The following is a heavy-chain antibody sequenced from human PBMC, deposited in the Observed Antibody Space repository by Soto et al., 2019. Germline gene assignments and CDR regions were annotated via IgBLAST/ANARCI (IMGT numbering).Heavy chain of an antibody. Sequence: GGSLRLSCAASGFTFSTYAMTWVRQAPGKGLEWVSGISGSGASTYYADSVKGRFTISRDNSKNTLYLQMSSLRAEDTAVYNCAKTTGTTRKNGFDIWGQGTMVTVS. CDR3: AKTTGTTRKNGFDI. V-gene: IGHV3-23*01. J-gene: IGHJ3*02. D-gene: IGHD1-1*01. CDR1: GFTFSTYA. CDR2: ISGSGAST.